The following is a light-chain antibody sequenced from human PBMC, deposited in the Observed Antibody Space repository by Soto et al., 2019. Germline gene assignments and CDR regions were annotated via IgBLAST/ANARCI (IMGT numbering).Light chain of an antibody. J-gene: IGKJ4*01. V-gene: IGKV3D-20*02. CDR3: QQRSNWPLT. CDR2: GAS. CDR1: QSVSGDY. Sequence: VLPQPPGTLSFSPGERATLSCRSSQSVSGDYLAWYQQKPDQAPRLLIYGASSRATGIPDRFSGSGAGTDFTLTISSLEPEYFAVYCYQQRSNWPLTFGGGTKVDIK.